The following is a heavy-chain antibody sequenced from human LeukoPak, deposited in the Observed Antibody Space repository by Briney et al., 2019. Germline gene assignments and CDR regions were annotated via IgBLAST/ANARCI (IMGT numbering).Heavy chain of an antibody. CDR3: ARRYYDYVWGSYRYLGSRFDY. V-gene: IGHV4-34*01. D-gene: IGHD3-16*02. J-gene: IGHJ4*02. CDR2: INHSGST. Sequence: SETLSLTCAVYGGSFSGYYWSWIRQPPGKGLEWIGEINHSGSTNYNPSLKSRVTISVDTSKNQFSLKLSSVTAADTAVYYCARRYYDYVWGSYRYLGSRFDYWGQGTLVPSPQ. CDR1: GGSFSGYY.